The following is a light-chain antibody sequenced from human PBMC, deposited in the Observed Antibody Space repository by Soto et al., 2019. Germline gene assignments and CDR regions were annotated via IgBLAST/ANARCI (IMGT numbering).Light chain of an antibody. Sequence: DIQMTQSPSSLSASVGDRVTITCRASQTVNAWLAWYQHKPGKAPEPLIYDASTLESGVPARFSGSRSGTEFNLTISSLQPDDIGTYYCQQYNTHSGTFGQGTKVDIK. CDR2: DAS. CDR1: QTVNAW. CDR3: QQYNTHSGT. V-gene: IGKV1-5*01. J-gene: IGKJ1*01.